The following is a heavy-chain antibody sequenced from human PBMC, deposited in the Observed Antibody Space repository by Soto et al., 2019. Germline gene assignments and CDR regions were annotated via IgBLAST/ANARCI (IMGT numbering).Heavy chain of an antibody. Sequence: QVQLVESGGGLVKPGGSLRLSCAASGFTFGDYYMSWIRQAPGKGLEWVSYISSSGSSTYYVDSVRGRFTISRDNAKNSLYLQMDSLGAEDTAVYYCARAAAARPAAWDCGQGTLVTVSS. CDR3: ARAAAARPAAWD. CDR1: GFTFGDYY. V-gene: IGHV3-11*01. CDR2: ISSSGSST. D-gene: IGHD6-6*01. J-gene: IGHJ4*02.